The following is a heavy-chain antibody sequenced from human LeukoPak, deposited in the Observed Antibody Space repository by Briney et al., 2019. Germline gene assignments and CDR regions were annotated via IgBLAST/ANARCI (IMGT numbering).Heavy chain of an antibody. Sequence: GGSLRLSCAASGFTFSSYAMSWVRQAPGKGLEWVPAISGSGGSTYYADSVKGRFTISRDNSKNTLYLQMNSLRAEDTAVYYCAKDYYDGSGYYYDAFDIWGQGTMVTVSS. J-gene: IGHJ3*02. V-gene: IGHV3-23*01. CDR3: AKDYYDGSGYYYDAFDI. D-gene: IGHD3-22*01. CDR1: GFTFSSYA. CDR2: ISGSGGST.